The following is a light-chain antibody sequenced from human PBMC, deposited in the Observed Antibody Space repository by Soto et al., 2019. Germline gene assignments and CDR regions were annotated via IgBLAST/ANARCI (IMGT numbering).Light chain of an antibody. J-gene: IGKJ1*01. CDR3: QQYGDSPPWT. CDR1: QSISSNY. CDR2: GVS. Sequence: EIVLTQSPGTLSLSPEERATLSCRASQSISSNYLAWYQQKPGQAPRFLIYGVSSRATGVPDRFSGSGSGTDFTLTISRLEPEDFAVYYCQQYGDSPPWTFGQGTKVEIK. V-gene: IGKV3-20*01.